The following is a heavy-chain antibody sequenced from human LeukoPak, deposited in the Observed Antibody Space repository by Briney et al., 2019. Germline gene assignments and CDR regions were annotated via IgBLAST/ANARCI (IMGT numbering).Heavy chain of an antibody. CDR2: VYHSGST. CDR1: GDSISSSSYY. Sequence: PSETLSLTCTVSGDSISSSSYYWGWIRQPPGKGLEWIGSVYHSGSTNYNPSLKSRVTISVDTSKNQFSLKLSSVTAADTAVYYCARRVLRKYYFDYWGQGTLVTVSS. D-gene: IGHD2/OR15-2a*01. V-gene: IGHV4-39*07. J-gene: IGHJ4*02. CDR3: ARRVLRKYYFDY.